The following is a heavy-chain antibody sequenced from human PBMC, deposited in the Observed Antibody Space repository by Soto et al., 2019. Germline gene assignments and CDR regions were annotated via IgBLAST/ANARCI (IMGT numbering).Heavy chain of an antibody. Sequence: PGESLKISCKASGYNFISYWIAWVRQMPGKGLEWMGIIYPGDSDATYSPSFEGQVTFSVDKSITTAYLQWISLKASDTAMYYCARQAYFGSGTYYSDYWGQGTKVTVSS. CDR3: ARQAYFGSGTYYSDY. V-gene: IGHV5-51*01. D-gene: IGHD3-10*01. CDR2: IYPGDSDA. CDR1: GYNFISYW. J-gene: IGHJ4*02.